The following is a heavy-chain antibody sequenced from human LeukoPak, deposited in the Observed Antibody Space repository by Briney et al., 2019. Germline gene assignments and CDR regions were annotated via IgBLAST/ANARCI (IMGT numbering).Heavy chain of an antibody. CDR2: ISNSGSNI. V-gene: IGHV3-48*03. J-gene: IGHJ6*03. D-gene: IGHD3-3*01. CDR1: GFTFSSYE. Sequence: GGSLRLSCAASGFTFSSYEMKWVRQAPGKGLEWVSYISNSGSNIYYTASVKGRFTLFRDNAKNSLYLQMNSLRAEDTAVYYCARGGNDFWSGYSLWNYYYYYMDVWGKGTTVTVSS. CDR3: ARGGNDFWSGYSLWNYYYYYMDV.